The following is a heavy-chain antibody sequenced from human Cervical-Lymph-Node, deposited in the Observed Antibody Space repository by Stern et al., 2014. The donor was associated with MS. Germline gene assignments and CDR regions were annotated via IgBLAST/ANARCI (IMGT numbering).Heavy chain of an antibody. CDR1: GDPSKNDP. J-gene: IGHJ4*02. CDR3: ARQDAVAGLDY. D-gene: IGHD6-19*01. CDR2: IIPILVTP. V-gene: IGHV1-69*01. Sequence: KLVQSGAEVKKPGSSVQVSCKSSGDPSKNDPISWVRQAPGQGLEWMGGIIPILVTPNYAQKFQGRVTITADGSTGTVYMEISSLRSEDTAVYYCARQDAVAGLDYWGQGTLVTVSS.